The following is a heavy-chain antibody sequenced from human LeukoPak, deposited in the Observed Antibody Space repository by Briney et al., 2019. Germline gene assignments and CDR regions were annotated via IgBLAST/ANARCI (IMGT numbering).Heavy chain of an antibody. V-gene: IGHV4-59*01. Sequence: PSETLSLTCTVSGGSISSYYWSWIRQPPGKGLEWIGYIYYSGSTNYNPSLKSRVTISVDASKNQFSLKLSSVTAADTAVYYCARMTYYYGSGSYYFSYWGQGTLVTVSS. D-gene: IGHD3-10*01. J-gene: IGHJ4*02. CDR1: GGSISSYY. CDR3: ARMTYYYGSGSYYFSY. CDR2: IYYSGST.